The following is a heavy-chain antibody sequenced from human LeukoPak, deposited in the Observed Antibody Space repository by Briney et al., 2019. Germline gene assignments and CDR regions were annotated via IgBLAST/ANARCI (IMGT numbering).Heavy chain of an antibody. Sequence: SVKVSCKASGGTFSSYAISWVRQAPGQGLERVRGIIPIFGTPNYAQKFQGRVTITTDESTSTAYMELSSLRSEDTAVYYCARDSIVVVPAATPNWFDPWGQGTLVTVSS. J-gene: IGHJ5*02. CDR1: GGTFSSYA. V-gene: IGHV1-69*05. D-gene: IGHD2-2*01. CDR3: ARDSIVVVPAATPNWFDP. CDR2: IIPIFGTP.